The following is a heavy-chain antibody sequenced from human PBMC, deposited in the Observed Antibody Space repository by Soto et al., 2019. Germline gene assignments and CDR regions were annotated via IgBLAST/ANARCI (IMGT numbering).Heavy chain of an antibody. D-gene: IGHD3-22*01. CDR3: ARVGDSYDSSGYPTYYYYGMDV. CDR1: GGSISSGGYY. V-gene: IGHV4-31*03. J-gene: IGHJ6*02. Sequence: SETLSLTCTVSGGSISSGGYYWSWIRQHPGKGLEWIGHIYYSGSTYYNPSLKSRVTISVDTSKNQFSLKLSSVTAADTAVYYCARVGDSYDSSGYPTYYYYGMDVWGQGTTVTVSS. CDR2: IYYSGST.